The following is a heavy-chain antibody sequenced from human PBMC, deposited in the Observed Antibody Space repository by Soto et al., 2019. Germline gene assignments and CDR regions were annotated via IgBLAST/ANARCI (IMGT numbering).Heavy chain of an antibody. CDR3: ARQRTSVVTQAYFDV. CDR1: GGSISSGGYY. Sequence: SETLSLTCTVSGGSISSGGYYWSWIRQHPGKGLEWIGYIYYSGSTYNNPSLRSRVSMSIDTSKDQFSLKLKSVTAADTALYFCARQRTSVVTQAYFDVWGPGSLVTVSS. J-gene: IGHJ4*02. D-gene: IGHD2-21*02. V-gene: IGHV4-39*01. CDR2: IYYSGST.